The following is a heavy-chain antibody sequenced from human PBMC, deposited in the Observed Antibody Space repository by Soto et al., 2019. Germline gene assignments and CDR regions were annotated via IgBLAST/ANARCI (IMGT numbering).Heavy chain of an antibody. J-gene: IGHJ4*02. CDR2: IYYSGST. CDR3: ARVYGDYLDY. V-gene: IGHV4-59*01. D-gene: IGHD2-8*01. CDR1: GGSISSYY. Sequence: QVQLQESGPGLVKPSETLSLTCTVSGGSISSYYWSWIRQPPGKGLEWIGYIYYSGSTNYNPSLKSRVTISVDTSKNQFSLKLSSVTAPDTAVYYCARVYGDYLDYWGQGTLVTVSS.